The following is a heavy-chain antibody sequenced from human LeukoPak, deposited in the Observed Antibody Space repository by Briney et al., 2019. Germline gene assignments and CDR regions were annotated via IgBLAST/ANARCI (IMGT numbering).Heavy chain of an antibody. V-gene: IGHV3-33*05. CDR2: MSNSGENT. CDR3: AKASYSSGYTFDY. CDR1: GFTFSSYS. J-gene: IGHJ4*02. Sequence: SGGSLRLSCAASGFTFSSYSMQWVRQTPGKGLEWVGIMSNSGENTFYGEAVKGRFTISRDNSKNTLYLQMNSLRAEDTAVYYCAKASYSSGYTFDYWGQGTLVTVSS. D-gene: IGHD3-22*01.